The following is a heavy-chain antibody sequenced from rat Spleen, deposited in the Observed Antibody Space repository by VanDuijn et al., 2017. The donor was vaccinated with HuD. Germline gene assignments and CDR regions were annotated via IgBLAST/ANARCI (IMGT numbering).Heavy chain of an antibody. CDR1: GFSLTSYG. CDR3: ARSSNSGWYFDF. D-gene: IGHD4-3*01. CDR2: IWSGGST. Sequence: QVQLKESGPGLVQPSQTLSLTCTVSGFSLTSYGVSWVRQPPGKGLEWIGAIWSGGSTDYNSALKSRLRISRDTSKSQGLLKMNSLQTEDTAMYCCARSSNSGWYFDFWGPGTMVTVSS. V-gene: IGHV2-16*01. J-gene: IGHJ1*01.